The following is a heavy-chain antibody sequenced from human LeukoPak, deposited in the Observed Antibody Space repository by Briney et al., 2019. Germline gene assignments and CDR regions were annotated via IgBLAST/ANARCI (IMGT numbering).Heavy chain of an antibody. Sequence: ASVKVSCKASGDIFTTYDVHWVRQASGQGLEWMGWMNPKSGGRGYAQKFQDRVAMTMNNSIRTAYMELRGLQPEDTAVHYCASGWYYHYFGTDVWGQGTTVIVSS. CDR1: GDIFTTYD. CDR2: MNPKSGGR. D-gene: IGHD2-15*01. J-gene: IGHJ6*02. CDR3: ASGWYYHYFGTDV. V-gene: IGHV1-8*01.